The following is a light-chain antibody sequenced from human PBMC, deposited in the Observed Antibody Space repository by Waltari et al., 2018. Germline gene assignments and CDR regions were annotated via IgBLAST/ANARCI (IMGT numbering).Light chain of an antibody. CDR3: MQATHFPWT. J-gene: IGKJ1*01. V-gene: IGKV2-30*02. CDR1: QSLLHSDGKTY. CDR2: KVS. Sequence: DVVMTQSPLSLPITPEQPASMPCRSSQSLLHSDGKTYLSWFLQKPGQPPRRLIYKVSYRDSGAPDRLSGSGAGTDFTLKISRVEAEDVGVYYCMQATHFPWTFGQGTKVEIK.